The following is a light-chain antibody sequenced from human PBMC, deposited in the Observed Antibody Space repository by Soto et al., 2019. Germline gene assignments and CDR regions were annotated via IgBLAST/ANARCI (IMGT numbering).Light chain of an antibody. CDR2: GAS. V-gene: IGKV3-15*01. CDR1: QIISSH. J-gene: IGKJ4*01. CDR3: QQYNDWPLT. Sequence: EIVMTQSPATLSVARGGRSTLSCRASQIISSHLAWYQQKPGQAPRLLIYGASTRATGIPARFSGSGSGTDFTLTISGLQSEDFAVYYCQQYNDWPLTFGGGTKVEIK.